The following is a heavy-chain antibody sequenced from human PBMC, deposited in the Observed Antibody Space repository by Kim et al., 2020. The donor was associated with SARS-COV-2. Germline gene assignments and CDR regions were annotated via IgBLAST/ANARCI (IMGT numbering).Heavy chain of an antibody. Sequence: SETLSLTCTVSGGSISSYYWSWIRQPPGKGLEWIGYIYYSGSTNYYPSLKSRVTISVDTSKNQFSLKLSSVTAADTAVYYCARSPWDLSDSSSWYFDYWGQGTLVTVSS. CDR1: GGSISSYY. CDR2: IYYSGST. J-gene: IGHJ4*02. CDR3: ARSPWDLSDSSSWYFDY. D-gene: IGHD6-13*01. V-gene: IGHV4-59*01.